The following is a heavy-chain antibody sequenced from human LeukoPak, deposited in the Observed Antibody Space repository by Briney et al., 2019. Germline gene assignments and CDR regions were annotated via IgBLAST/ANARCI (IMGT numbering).Heavy chain of an antibody. CDR2: ISYDGSNK. V-gene: IGHV3-30*04. CDR3: TSAAAVPAAI. J-gene: IGHJ4*02. D-gene: IGHD2-2*01. Sequence: GRSLRLSCAASGFTFSSYAMHWVRQAPGKGLEWVAVISYDGSNKYYADSVKGRFTVSRDNAKNSLVLQMNSLRAEDAAVYYCTSAAAVPAAIWGQGTLVIVSS. CDR1: GFTFSSYA.